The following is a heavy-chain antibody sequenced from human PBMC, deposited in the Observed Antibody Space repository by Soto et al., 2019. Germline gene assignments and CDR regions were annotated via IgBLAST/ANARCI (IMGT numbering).Heavy chain of an antibody. V-gene: IGHV4-30-4*01. CDR2: IDYSGST. CDR3: ARGGRTIFGRYFDY. CDR1: GGSISSGDYY. J-gene: IGHJ4*02. D-gene: IGHD3-3*01. Sequence: QVQLQESGPGLVKPSQTLSLTCTVSGGSISSGDYYWSWIRQPPGKGLEWIGYIDYSGSTYYNPYLRSRLTISVDTSKNQCSLKLSSVPAADTAVYYCARGGRTIFGRYFDYWGQGTLVTVSS.